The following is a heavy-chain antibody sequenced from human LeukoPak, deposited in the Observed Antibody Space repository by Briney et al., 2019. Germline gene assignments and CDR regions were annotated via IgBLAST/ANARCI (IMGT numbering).Heavy chain of an antibody. V-gene: IGHV4-39*01. CDR2: IFFSGTT. CDR1: GGSIKSFDFY. CDR3: ARHPYYYDTSGSYKGHFGL. J-gene: IGHJ4*02. D-gene: IGHD3-22*01. Sequence: ASGTLSLTCSASGGSIKSFDFYWGWIRQPPGKGLEWIGSIFFSGTTYYNPSLKSRITISVDTSANQFSLKLRSVTAADTAMYFCARHPYYYDTSGSYKGHFGLWGQGTLVAVSS.